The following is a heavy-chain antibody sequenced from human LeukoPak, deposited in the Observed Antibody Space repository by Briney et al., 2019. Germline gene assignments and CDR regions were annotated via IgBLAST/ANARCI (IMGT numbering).Heavy chain of an antibody. D-gene: IGHD6-13*01. Sequence: GGSLRLSCAASGFTFSSYGMHWVRQAPGKGLEWVAVISYDGSNKYYADSVKGRFTISRDNSKNTLYLQMSSLRAEDTAVYYCAKASSSYIFDYWGQGTLVTVSS. CDR1: GFTFSSYG. CDR3: AKASSSYIFDY. J-gene: IGHJ4*02. V-gene: IGHV3-30*18. CDR2: ISYDGSNK.